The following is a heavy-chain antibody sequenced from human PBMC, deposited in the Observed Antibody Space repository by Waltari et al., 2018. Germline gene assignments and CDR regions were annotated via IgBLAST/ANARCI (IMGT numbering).Heavy chain of an antibody. J-gene: IGHJ3*02. CDR3: ARDQGVGAVDAFDI. CDR1: GYTFTGYY. CDR2: INPNRGGT. V-gene: IGHV1-2*02. D-gene: IGHD1-26*01. Sequence: QVQLVQSGAEVKKPGASVKVSCKASGYTFTGYYMHWVRQAPEHGLEGMGWINPNRGGTNYAQTFQGRVTMTRDTSISPAYMELSRLRSDDTAVYYCARDQGVGAVDAFDIWGQGTMVTVSS.